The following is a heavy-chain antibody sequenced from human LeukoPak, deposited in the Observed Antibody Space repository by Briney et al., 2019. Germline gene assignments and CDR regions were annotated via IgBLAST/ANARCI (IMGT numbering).Heavy chain of an antibody. V-gene: IGHV3-15*01. D-gene: IGHD6-13*01. CDR3: TTEQQQGQFDP. CDR2: IKSKTDGGTT. J-gene: IGHJ5*02. CDR1: GFTFSNAR. Sequence: GGSLRLSCAASGFTFSNARMSWVRQAPGKGLEWVGRIKSKTDGGTTDYAAPVKGRFTISRDDSKNTLYLQMNSLKTEDTAVYYCTTEQQQGQFDPWGQGTLVTVSS.